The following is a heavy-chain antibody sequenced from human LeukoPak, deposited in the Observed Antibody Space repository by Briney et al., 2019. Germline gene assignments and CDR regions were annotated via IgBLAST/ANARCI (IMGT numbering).Heavy chain of an antibody. CDR1: GFTFSSYA. CDR2: ISGSGGST. V-gene: IGHV3-23*01. D-gene: IGHD3-10*01. CDR3: AIQSRGYYYGSGSYRSGDYFDY. J-gene: IGHJ4*02. Sequence: PGGSLRLSCAASGFTFSSYAMSWVRQALGKGLEWVSAISGSGGSTYYGDSVKGRFTISRDNSKNTLYLRMNSLRAEDTAVYYCAIQSRGYYYGSGSYRSGDYFDYWGQGTLVTVSS.